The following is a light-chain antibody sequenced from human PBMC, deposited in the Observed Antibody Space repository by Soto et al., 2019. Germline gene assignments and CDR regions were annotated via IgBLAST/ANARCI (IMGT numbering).Light chain of an antibody. V-gene: IGKV1-39*01. CDR2: AAF. J-gene: IGKJ3*01. CDR3: QQSYSTPS. Sequence: DVQLTQSPSFMSLSAGDRVTITCRASQGISNSLAWYHQKPGKAPKLLIYAAFSLQSGVPSRFSGSGSGTDFTLTISSLQPEDFATYYCQQSYSTPSFGPGTKVDIK. CDR1: QGISNS.